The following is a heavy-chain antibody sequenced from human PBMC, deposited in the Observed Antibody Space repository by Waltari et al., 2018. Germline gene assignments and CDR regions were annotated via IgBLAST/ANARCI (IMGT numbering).Heavy chain of an antibody. Sequence: EVQLVESGGGLVQPGGSLRLSCAASGFIFSSHWIHWGRQAPGKGLVWVSRITTDGSGANYADSVKGRFTISRDNAKNTLYLQMNSLRVEDTAVYFCARDLVLGSGSNDYWGLGTLVTVSS. CDR3: ARDLVLGSGSNDY. CDR2: ITTDGSGA. D-gene: IGHD3-10*01. J-gene: IGHJ4*02. V-gene: IGHV3-74*01. CDR1: GFIFSSHW.